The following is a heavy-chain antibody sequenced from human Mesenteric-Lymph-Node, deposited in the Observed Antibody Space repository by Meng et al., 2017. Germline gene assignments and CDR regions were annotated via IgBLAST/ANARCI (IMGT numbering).Heavy chain of an antibody. CDR2: ISYDGTNK. V-gene: IGHV3-30*07. J-gene: IGHJ4*02. CDR3: AREDSGSYQF. Sequence: GESLKISCAASGLPFSSHAMHWVRQAPGKGLEWVAVISYDGTNKLYADSVRGRFTISRDNSANTLYLEMNSLRAEDTAVYYCAREDSGSYQFWGQGTQVTVSS. D-gene: IGHD1-26*01. CDR1: GLPFSSHA.